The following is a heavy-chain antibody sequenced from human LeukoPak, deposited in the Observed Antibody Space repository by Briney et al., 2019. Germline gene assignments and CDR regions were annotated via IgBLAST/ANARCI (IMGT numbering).Heavy chain of an antibody. J-gene: IGHJ5*01. CDR3: ARAKDSYGKVFDC. D-gene: IGHD5-18*01. CDR1: GGSFSDYY. V-gene: IGHV4-34*01. CDR2: INHSGGT. Sequence: SETLSLTCEAYGGSFSDYYWSWIRQPPGKGLEWIGEINHSGGTSYSPSLKSRVTMSVDTSKNQFSVKLTSVTAADTAVYYCARAKDSYGKVFDCWGQGTLVTVSS.